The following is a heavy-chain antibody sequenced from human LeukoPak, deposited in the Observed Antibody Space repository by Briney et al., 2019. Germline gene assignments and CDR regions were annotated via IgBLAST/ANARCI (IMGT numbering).Heavy chain of an antibody. J-gene: IGHJ4*02. CDR3: TTDQDFRLYYYDSSGLFDY. D-gene: IGHD3-22*01. CDR2: ITSKTDGGTT. CDR1: GFTFSNAW. V-gene: IGHV3-15*01. Sequence: PGGYLRLSCAASGFTFSNAWMSWVRQAPGKGLEWVGRITSKTDGGTTDYAAPVKGRFTISRDDSKNTLYLQMNSLKTEDTAVYYCTTDQDFRLYYYDSSGLFDYWGQGTLVTVSS.